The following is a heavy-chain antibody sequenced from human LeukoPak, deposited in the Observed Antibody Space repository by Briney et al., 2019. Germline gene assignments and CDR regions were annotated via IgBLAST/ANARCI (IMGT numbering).Heavy chain of an antibody. Sequence: GGSLRLSCAASRFTFSNYWMHWVRQAPGKGLVWVSRINSDGSSTSYADSVKGRFTISRDNAKNTLYLQMNSLRAEDTAVYYCARGYSSRLYNWLDPWGQGTLVTVSS. CDR3: ARGYSSRLYNWLDP. J-gene: IGHJ5*02. D-gene: IGHD6-13*01. CDR2: INSDGSST. V-gene: IGHV3-74*01. CDR1: RFTFSNYW.